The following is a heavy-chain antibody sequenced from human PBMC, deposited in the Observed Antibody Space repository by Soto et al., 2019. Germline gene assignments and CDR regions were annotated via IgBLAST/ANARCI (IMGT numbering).Heavy chain of an antibody. CDR1: GGSISSNY. D-gene: IGHD3-10*01. J-gene: IGHJ6*03. CDR3: ARLRFTMVRGPGIMDA. Sequence: SETLSLTCTVSGGSISSNYWSWIRQPPGKGLEWIGYIYYSGSTNYNPSLKSRVTISVDTSKNQFSLKLSSVTAADTAVYYCARLRFTMVRGPGIMDAWGKGTTVTVSS. V-gene: IGHV4-59*08. CDR2: IYYSGST.